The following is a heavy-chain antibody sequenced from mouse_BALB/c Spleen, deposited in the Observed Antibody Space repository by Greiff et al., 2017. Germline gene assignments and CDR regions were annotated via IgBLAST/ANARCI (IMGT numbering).Heavy chain of an antibody. V-gene: IGHV3-2*02. D-gene: IGHD3-1*01. CDR3: ARGGYGYLDY. CDR2: ISYSGST. CDR1: GYSITSDYA. J-gene: IGHJ2*01. Sequence: DVQLQESGPGLVKPSQSLSLTCTVTGYSITSDYAWNWIRQFPGNKLEWMGYISYSGSTSYNPSLKSRISITRDTSKNQFFLQLNSVTTEDTATYYCARGGYGYLDYWGQGTTLTVSS.